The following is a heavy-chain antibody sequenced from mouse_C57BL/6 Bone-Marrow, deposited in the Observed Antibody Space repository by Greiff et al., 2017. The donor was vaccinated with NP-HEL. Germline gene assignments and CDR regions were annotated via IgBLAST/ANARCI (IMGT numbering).Heavy chain of an antibody. CDR1: GFTFSSYG. Sequence: EVKVVESGGDLVKPGGSLKLSCAASGFTFSSYGMSWVRQTPDKRLEWVATISSGGSYTYYPDSVKGRFTISRDNAKNTLYLQMSSLKSEDTAMYYCARRWAAWFAYWGQGTLVTVSA. V-gene: IGHV5-6*02. CDR2: ISSGGSYT. D-gene: IGHD3-3*01. CDR3: ARRWAAWFAY. J-gene: IGHJ3*01.